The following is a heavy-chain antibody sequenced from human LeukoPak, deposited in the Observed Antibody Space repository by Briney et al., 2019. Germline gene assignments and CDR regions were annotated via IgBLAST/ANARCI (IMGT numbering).Heavy chain of an antibody. D-gene: IGHD1-20*01. CDR3: AREEITGTTNYFDY. CDR1: GYTFTSYS. Sequence: GASVKVSCKASGYTFTSYSIHWVRQAPGQGLKWLGIINPSGGSTTYAQKFQGRVTMTRDTSTSTVYMELSSLRPEDTAVYYCAREEITGTTNYFDYWGQGTLVTVSS. J-gene: IGHJ4*02. CDR2: INPSGGST. V-gene: IGHV1-46*01.